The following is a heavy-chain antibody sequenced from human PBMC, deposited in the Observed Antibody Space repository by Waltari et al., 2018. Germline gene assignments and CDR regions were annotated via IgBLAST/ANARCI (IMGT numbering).Heavy chain of an antibody. V-gene: IGHV4-38-2*01. D-gene: IGHD6-25*01. CDR1: GYSISSGYY. CDR2: IYHSGST. J-gene: IGHJ5*02. CDR3: VSAAVRYNWFDP. Sequence: QVQLQESGPGLVKPSETLSLTCAVSGYSISSGYYWGWIRQPPGKGLEWIGSIYHSGSTYYTPSLKRRVTISVDTSKNQCSLKLSSVTAADTAVYYCVSAAVRYNWFDPWGQGTLVTVSS.